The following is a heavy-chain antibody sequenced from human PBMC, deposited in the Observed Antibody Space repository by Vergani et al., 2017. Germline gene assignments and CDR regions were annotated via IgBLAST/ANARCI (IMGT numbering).Heavy chain of an antibody. V-gene: IGHV3-30*02. CDR2: IRYDGNKR. CDR3: TKAGQYDSDNFHDS. J-gene: IGHJ1*01. Sequence: QVQLVESGGGVVQPGGSLRLSCTASGFTFSIYGMHWVRQAPGKGLEWVAFIRYDGNKRFYGDSVKGRFTISRDNSQTTVFLQMNSLRADDSAVYYCTKAGQYDSDNFHDSWGEGALVTVAS. D-gene: IGHD3-22*01. CDR1: GFTFSIYG.